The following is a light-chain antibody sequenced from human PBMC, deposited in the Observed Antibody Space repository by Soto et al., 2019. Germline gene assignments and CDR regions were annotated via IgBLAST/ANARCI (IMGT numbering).Light chain of an antibody. Sequence: DVVMTQSPLSLPVTLGQPASISCRSSQGLLHSNGDTFLSWFQQRPGQSPRRLIYQVSNRDSGVPDRFSGXXXGXXFTLTISRVEAEDVGIYYCMQGTHWPYTFGQGTKLEI. V-gene: IGKV2-30*02. CDR1: QGLLHSNGDTF. CDR3: MQGTHWPYT. J-gene: IGKJ2*01. CDR2: QVS.